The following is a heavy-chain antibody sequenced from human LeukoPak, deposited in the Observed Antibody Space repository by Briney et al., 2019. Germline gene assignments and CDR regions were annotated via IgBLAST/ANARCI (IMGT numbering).Heavy chain of an antibody. Sequence: PRGSLRLSCAASGLTFSGQWMNWVRQAPGQGLEWVAKIKYDGSEEYYADSVKGRFTISRDNAKNSLSLQMNYVRAGDTAIYYCAYTNHLTYWGQGTLVTVSS. CDR3: AYTNHLTY. CDR2: IKYDGSEE. V-gene: IGHV3-7*01. J-gene: IGHJ4*02. D-gene: IGHD3-16*01. CDR1: GLTFSGQW.